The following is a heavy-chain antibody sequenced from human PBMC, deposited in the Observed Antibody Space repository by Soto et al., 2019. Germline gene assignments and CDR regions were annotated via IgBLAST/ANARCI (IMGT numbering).Heavy chain of an antibody. J-gene: IGHJ4*02. D-gene: IGHD3-22*01. CDR3: ARDQGYYESSGYFDY. V-gene: IGHV3-11*01. Sequence: PRGSLRLSCAASGFTFSDYYMSWIRQAPWKGLEWVSYISSSGSIIYYADSVKGRFTISRDNAKNSLYLQMNSLRAEDTAVYYCARDQGYYESSGYFDYWGQGTLVTVSS. CDR2: ISSSGSII. CDR1: GFTFSDYY.